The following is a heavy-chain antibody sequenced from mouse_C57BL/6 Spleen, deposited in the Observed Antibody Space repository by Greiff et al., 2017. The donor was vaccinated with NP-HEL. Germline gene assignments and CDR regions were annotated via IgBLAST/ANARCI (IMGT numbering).Heavy chain of an antibody. CDR3: ARKGAYYSNYEDY. Sequence: QVQLQQPGAELVMPGASVKLSCKASGYTFTSYWMHWVKQRPGQGLEWIGEIDPSDSYTNYNQKFKGKSTLTVDKSSSTAYMQLSSLTSEDSAVYYCARKGAYYSNYEDYWGQGTTLTVSS. J-gene: IGHJ2*01. CDR2: IDPSDSYT. D-gene: IGHD2-5*01. CDR1: GYTFTSYW. V-gene: IGHV1-69*01.